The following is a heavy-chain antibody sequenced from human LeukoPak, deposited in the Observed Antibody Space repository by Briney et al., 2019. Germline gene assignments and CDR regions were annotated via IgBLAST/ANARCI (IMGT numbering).Heavy chain of an antibody. CDR3: ALRDGYNCRGFDY. Sequence: GGSLSLSCAASGYTISSYEMNWVRLGQGQGLEWVSYISSSGITIYYADSGKGRFTISRDNAKNSLYLQMNSLRAEDTAVYYCALRDGYNCRGFDYWGQGTLVTVSS. CDR2: ISSSGITI. J-gene: IGHJ4*02. CDR1: GYTISSYE. V-gene: IGHV3-48*03. D-gene: IGHD5-24*01.